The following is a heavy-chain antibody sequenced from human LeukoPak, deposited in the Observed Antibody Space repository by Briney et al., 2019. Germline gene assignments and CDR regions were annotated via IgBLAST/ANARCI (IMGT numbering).Heavy chain of an antibody. CDR2: ITYNSGTV. CDR3: AKGGLYDVSCYIDY. V-gene: IGHV3-9*01. D-gene: IGHD3-22*01. J-gene: IGHJ4*02. CDR1: GFIFDDYT. Sequence: PGGSLRLSCAASGFIFDDYTMHWVRQAPGKGLEWVSGITYNSGTVDYAGSVKGRFTISRDNAKSSLYLQLNSLRAKDTALYYCAKGGLYDVSCYIDYWGQGTLVTVSS.